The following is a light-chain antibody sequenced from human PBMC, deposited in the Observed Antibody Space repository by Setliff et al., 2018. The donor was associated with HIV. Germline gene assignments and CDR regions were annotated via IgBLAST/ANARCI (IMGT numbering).Light chain of an antibody. V-gene: IGLV2-11*01. CDR3: CSFAGSFTYV. CDR1: SSDVGAYKY. Sequence: QSALAQPRSVSGSPGQSVTISCTGTSSDVGAYKYVSWYQQHPGKAPKLLIFDFNMRPSGVPDRFSGSKSGNTASLTISGLQAEDDGDYYCCSFAGSFTYVFGTGTKVTV. J-gene: IGLJ1*01. CDR2: DFN.